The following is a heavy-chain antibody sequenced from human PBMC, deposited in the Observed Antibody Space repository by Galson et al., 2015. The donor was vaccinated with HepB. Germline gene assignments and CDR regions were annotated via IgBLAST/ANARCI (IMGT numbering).Heavy chain of an antibody. CDR1: GGTFSSYA. Sequence: SVKVSCKASGGTFSSYAISWVRQAPGQGLEWMGGIIPLFSTTNYAQKFQGRVTIIADESTSTAYMELSSLRSEDTAVYYCAREVVELITHGCALDIWGQGTMVTVSS. D-gene: IGHD1-7*01. CDR3: AREVVELITHGCALDI. J-gene: IGHJ3*02. V-gene: IGHV1-69*13. CDR2: IIPLFSTT.